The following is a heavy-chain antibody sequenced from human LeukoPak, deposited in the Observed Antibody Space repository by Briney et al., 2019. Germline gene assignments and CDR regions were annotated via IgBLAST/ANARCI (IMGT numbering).Heavy chain of an antibody. V-gene: IGHV3-9*01. D-gene: IGHD3-10*01. CDR1: GFTLDDYA. Sequence: GGSLRLSCAASGFTLDDYAMHWVRQAPGKGLEWVSGISWNSGSIGYADSVKGRFTISRDNAKNSLYLQMNSLRAEDTALYYCAKDSYGSGKYFDYWGQGTLVTVSS. CDR2: ISWNSGSI. J-gene: IGHJ4*02. CDR3: AKDSYGSGKYFDY.